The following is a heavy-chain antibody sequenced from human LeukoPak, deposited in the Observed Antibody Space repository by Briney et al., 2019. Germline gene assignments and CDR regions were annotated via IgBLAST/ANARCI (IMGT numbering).Heavy chain of an antibody. CDR2: IHTSGST. D-gene: IGHD3-22*01. J-gene: IGHJ4*02. CDR3: VHDGYSDY. Sequence: SQTLSLTCTVSGGSISSGSYCWSWIRQPAGKGLEWIGHIHTSGSTNYNPSLKSRVTTSVDTSKNQFSLKLTPVTAEDTAISKVVHDGYSDYWGQGTLVTVSS. CDR1: GGSISSGSYC. V-gene: IGHV4-61*09.